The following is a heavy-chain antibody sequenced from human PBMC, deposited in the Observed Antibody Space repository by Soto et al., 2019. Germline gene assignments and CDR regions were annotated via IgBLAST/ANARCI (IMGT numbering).Heavy chain of an antibody. CDR1: GGSFSDYY. V-gene: IGHV4-34*01. Sequence: LSLTCAVYGGSFSDYYWSWIRQPPGKGLEWIGEINHSGSTNYNPSLKSRVTISVDTSKNQFSLKLSSVTAADTAVYYCAREGRYYASGRFWWFDPWGQGTLVTVSS. CDR2: INHSGST. CDR3: AREGRYYASGRFWWFDP. D-gene: IGHD3-10*01. J-gene: IGHJ5*02.